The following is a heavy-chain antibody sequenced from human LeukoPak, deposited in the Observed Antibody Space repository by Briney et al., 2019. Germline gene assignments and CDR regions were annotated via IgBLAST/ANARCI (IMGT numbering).Heavy chain of an antibody. V-gene: IGHV1-69*04. J-gene: IGHJ4*02. CDR1: GGTFSSYA. Sequence: ASVKVSCKASGGTFSSYAISWVRQAPGQGLEWMGRIIPILGIANYAQKFQGRVTITADKPTSTAYMELSSLRSEDTAVYYCARDEWAQVVTAIPGADYRGQGTLVTVSS. CDR2: IIPILGIA. D-gene: IGHD2-21*02. CDR3: ARDEWAQVVTAIPGADY.